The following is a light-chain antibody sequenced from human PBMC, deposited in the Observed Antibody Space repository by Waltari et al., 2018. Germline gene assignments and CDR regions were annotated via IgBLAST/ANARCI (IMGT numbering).Light chain of an antibody. CDR3: QSYDSSLSVV. Sequence: QSVLTQPPSVSGAPGQRVTISCTGSSPNIGAGYDVHWYQQLPGTAPKLLIYGNSNRPSGVPDRFSGSKSGTPASLAITGLQAEDEADYYCQSYDSSLSVVFGGGTKLTVL. CDR2: GNS. CDR1: SPNIGAGYD. V-gene: IGLV1-40*01. J-gene: IGLJ2*01.